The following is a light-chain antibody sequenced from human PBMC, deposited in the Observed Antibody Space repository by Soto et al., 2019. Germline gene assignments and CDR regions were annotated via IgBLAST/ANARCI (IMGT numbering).Light chain of an antibody. Sequence: QPVLTQPASVAGSPGQSITISCTGTSSDVGGYNYVSWYQQHPGKAPKLMIYEVSNRPSGVSNRFSGSKSGNTGSLTISGLQAEDEADYYCSSYTSSSTYVFGTGTKVTVL. CDR2: EVS. CDR3: SSYTSSSTYV. V-gene: IGLV2-14*01. J-gene: IGLJ1*01. CDR1: SSDVGGYNY.